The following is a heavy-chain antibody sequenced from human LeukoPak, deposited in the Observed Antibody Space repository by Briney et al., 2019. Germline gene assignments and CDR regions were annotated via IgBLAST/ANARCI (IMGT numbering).Heavy chain of an antibody. CDR3: ARHITIFGVAIDAFDI. CDR1: GGSISSYY. D-gene: IGHD3-3*01. Sequence: SETLSLTCTVSGGSISSYYWSWLRQPPGKGLEWIGYIYYSGSTNYNPSLKSRVTISVDTSKNQFSLKLSSVTAADTAVYYCARHITIFGVAIDAFDIWGQGTMVTVSS. J-gene: IGHJ3*02. CDR2: IYYSGST. V-gene: IGHV4-59*01.